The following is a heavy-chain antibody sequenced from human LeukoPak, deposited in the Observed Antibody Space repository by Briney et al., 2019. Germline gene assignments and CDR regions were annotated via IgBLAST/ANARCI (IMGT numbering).Heavy chain of an antibody. V-gene: IGHV3-23*01. CDR2: ISGSGGST. Sequence: PGGSLRLSCAASGFTFSSYAMSWVRQAPGKGLEWVSAISGSGGSTYYADSVKGRFTISRDNSKNTLYLQMNSLRAEDTAVYYCAKDWGYCSSTSCYASWFDPWGQGTLVTVSS. D-gene: IGHD2-2*01. J-gene: IGHJ5*02. CDR3: AKDWGYCSSTSCYASWFDP. CDR1: GFTFSSYA.